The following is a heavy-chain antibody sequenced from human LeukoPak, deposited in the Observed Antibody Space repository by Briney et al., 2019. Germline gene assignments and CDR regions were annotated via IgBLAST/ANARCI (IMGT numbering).Heavy chain of an antibody. CDR1: GGSISGSY. J-gene: IGHJ4*02. CDR2: IYYGGST. Sequence: SETLSLTCTVSGGSISGSYWSWLRQPPGKGLEWIGYIYYGGSTNYNASLKNRVTISVDASKNQVSLQLNSLTAADTAVYYCAREGGPYRPLDYSGQGTLVTVSS. CDR3: AREGGPYRPLDY. V-gene: IGHV4-59*12.